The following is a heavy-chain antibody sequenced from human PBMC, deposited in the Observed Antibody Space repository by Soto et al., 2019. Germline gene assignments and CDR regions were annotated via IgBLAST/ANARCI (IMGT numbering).Heavy chain of an antibody. CDR3: ARDPGNRIDY. CDR1: GFTFSSNW. CDR2: IAPDGSTT. V-gene: IGHV3-74*01. J-gene: IGHJ4*02. Sequence: GGSLRLSCAASGFTFSSNWTHWVRQAPGKGLEWVSRIAPDGSTTSYADSVKGRFTISRDNAKNTLYLLMNSLRADDTAVYYCARDPGNRIDYWGQGTLVTVSS.